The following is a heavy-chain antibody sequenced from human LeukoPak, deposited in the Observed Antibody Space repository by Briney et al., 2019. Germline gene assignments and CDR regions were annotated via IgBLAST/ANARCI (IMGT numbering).Heavy chain of an antibody. Sequence: SETLSLTCAVSGGSLRTYYWSWIRQPDGKGLEWIGRVYTSGGTDYNPSLKSRVTMSVDTSRNQFSLKLSSVTAADTAVYYCARGGSGWPNYFDYWGQGALVTVSS. CDR2: VYTSGGT. J-gene: IGHJ4*02. D-gene: IGHD6-19*01. CDR1: GGSLRTYY. V-gene: IGHV4-4*07. CDR3: ARGGSGWPNYFDY.